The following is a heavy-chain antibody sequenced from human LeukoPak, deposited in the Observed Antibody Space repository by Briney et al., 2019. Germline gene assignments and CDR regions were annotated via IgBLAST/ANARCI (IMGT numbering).Heavy chain of an antibody. D-gene: IGHD3-22*01. CDR2: INPNSGGT. Sequence: ASVKVSCKASGYTFTGYYMHWVRQAPGQGLEWMGWINPNSGGTNYAQKFQGRVTMTRDTSISTAYMELSRLRSDDTAVYYCARGPPSGDYDSSGYYSPGGYWGQGTLVTVSS. J-gene: IGHJ4*02. V-gene: IGHV1-2*02. CDR3: ARGPPSGDYDSSGYYSPGGY. CDR1: GYTFTGYY.